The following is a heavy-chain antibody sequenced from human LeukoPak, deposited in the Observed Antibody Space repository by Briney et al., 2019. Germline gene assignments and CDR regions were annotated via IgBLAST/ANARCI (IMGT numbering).Heavy chain of an antibody. CDR1: GCTFTDYY. CDR2: INPNNGGT. J-gene: IGHJ3*02. CDR3: AGEDNSSGYRPFDI. V-gene: IGHV1-2*06. D-gene: IGHD3-22*01. Sequence: ASVTVSFKASGCTFTDYYIHWVRQAPGQGVDWMGRINPNNGGTNYAQKFQGRVTMTRDMSMSTAYMELSRLRSDDTAVYYCAGEDNSSGYRPFDIWGQGTMVTVPS.